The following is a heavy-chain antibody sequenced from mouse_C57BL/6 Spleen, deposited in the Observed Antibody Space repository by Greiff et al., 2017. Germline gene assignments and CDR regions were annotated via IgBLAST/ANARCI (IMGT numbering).Heavy chain of an antibody. D-gene: IGHD1-1*01. CDR1: GYTFTDYE. CDR2: IDPATGGT. J-gene: IGHJ1*03. Sequence: QVQLQQPGAELVRPGASVTLSCKASGYTFTDYEMHWVKQTPVHGLEWIGAIDPATGGTAYNQKFKGKAILTADKSSSTAYMELRSLTSEDSAVYYCTRDKITTVVANWYFDVWGTGTTVTVSS. CDR3: TRDKITTVVANWYFDV. V-gene: IGHV1-15*01.